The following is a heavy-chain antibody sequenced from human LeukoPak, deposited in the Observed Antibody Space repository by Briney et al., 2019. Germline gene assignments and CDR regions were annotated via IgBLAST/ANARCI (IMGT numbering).Heavy chain of an antibody. CDR3: AREGYCSTTGCHDAY. D-gene: IGHD2-2*01. Sequence: ASVKVSCKASGYTFTGYYMHWVRQAPGQGLEWMGWINPNSGGTNYAQKFQGRVTMTRDTSISTAYMELSRLRSDDTAVYYCAREGYCSTTGCHDAYWGQGTLVTVSS. J-gene: IGHJ4*02. CDR1: GYTFTGYY. CDR2: INPNSGGT. V-gene: IGHV1-2*02.